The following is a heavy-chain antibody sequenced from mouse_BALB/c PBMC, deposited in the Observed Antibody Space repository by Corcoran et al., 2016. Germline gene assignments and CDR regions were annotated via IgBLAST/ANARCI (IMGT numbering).Heavy chain of an antibody. J-gene: IGHJ4*01. V-gene: IGHV8-12*01. CDR2: IYWDDDK. D-gene: IGHD4-1*01. CDR1: GFSLSTSGMG. Sequence: QVTLKESGPGILQPSQTLSLTCSFSGFSLSTSGMGVSWIRQPSGKGLEWLAHIYWDDDKRYNPSLESRLTISKDTSSNQVFLKITSVDTADTATYYCARGTGSYAMDYWGQGTSVTVSS. CDR3: ARGTGSYAMDY.